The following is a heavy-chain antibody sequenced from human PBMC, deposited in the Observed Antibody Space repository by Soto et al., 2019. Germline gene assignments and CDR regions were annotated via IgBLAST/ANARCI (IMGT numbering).Heavy chain of an antibody. V-gene: IGHV4-39*01. D-gene: IGHD3-22*01. Sequence: SLPCTVSADSISISSYYWGWIRQPPGKGMEWIGSIYYSGSTYYNPSLKSRVTISVDTSKNQFSLKLSSVTAADTAVYYCARRLYDDSSGFEGGGMDVWGQGTTVTVSS. CDR2: IYYSGST. J-gene: IGHJ6*02. CDR3: ARRLYDDSSGFEGGGMDV. CDR1: ADSISISSYY.